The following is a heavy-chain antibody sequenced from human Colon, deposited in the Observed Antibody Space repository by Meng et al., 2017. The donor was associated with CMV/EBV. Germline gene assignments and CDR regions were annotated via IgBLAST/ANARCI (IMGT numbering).Heavy chain of an antibody. CDR2: TSGRGYKK. Sequence: GESLKISCAASGFTFSSYVMNGVRQAPGRGLEWVSYTSGRGYKKYYADSVKGRSTTSRDNAKKSLHLQMNSLTPEDTAVYYCARDLPNSPDWYAIYDKYQGKLEGKDHDMDVWGQGTTVTVSS. D-gene: IGHD3-9*01. J-gene: IGHJ6*02. CDR1: GFTFSSYV. CDR3: ARDLPNSPDWYAIYDKYQGKLEGKDHDMDV. V-gene: IGHV3-48*03.